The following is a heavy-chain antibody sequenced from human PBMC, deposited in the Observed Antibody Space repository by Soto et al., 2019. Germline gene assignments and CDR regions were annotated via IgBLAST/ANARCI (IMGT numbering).Heavy chain of an antibody. CDR2: IYPGDSDT. Sequence: GESLKISCKGSGYSFTSYWIGWVRQMPGKGLEWMGIIYPGDSDTRYSPSFQGQVTISADKSISTAYLQWSSLKASDTAMYYCARAGYCTNGVCQNQNYYYYYMDVWGKGTTVTVSS. CDR1: GYSFTSYW. J-gene: IGHJ6*03. D-gene: IGHD2-8*01. CDR3: ARAGYCTNGVCQNQNYYYYYMDV. V-gene: IGHV5-51*01.